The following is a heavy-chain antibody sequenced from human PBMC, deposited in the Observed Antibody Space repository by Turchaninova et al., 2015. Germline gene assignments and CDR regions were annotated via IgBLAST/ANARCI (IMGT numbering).Heavy chain of an antibody. CDR3: TTPITIFGVAKRDY. D-gene: IGHD3-3*01. Sequence: LVESGRGLVKPGGSLRLSCAASGFTFSNAWMSWVRQDTGKGLEWGGRIKSKTDGGTTDYDAPVKGRFTISRDDSKNTLYLQMNSLKTEDTAVYYCTTPITIFGVAKRDYWGQGTLVTVSS. V-gene: IGHV3-15*01. CDR1: GFTFSNAW. J-gene: IGHJ4*02. CDR2: IKSKTDGGTT.